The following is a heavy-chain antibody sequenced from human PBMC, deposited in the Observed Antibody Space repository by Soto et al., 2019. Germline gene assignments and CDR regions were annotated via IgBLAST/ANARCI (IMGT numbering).Heavy chain of an antibody. CDR3: ARRFYSNVNWFDP. CDR2: IIPIFGTA. J-gene: IGHJ5*02. CDR1: GGTFSSYA. D-gene: IGHD4-4*01. Sequence: GASVKVSCKASGGTFSSYAISWARQAPGQGLEWMGGIIPIFGTANYAQKFQGRVTITADESTSTAYMELSSLRSEDTAVYYCARRFYSNVNWFDPWGQGTLVTVSS. V-gene: IGHV1-69*13.